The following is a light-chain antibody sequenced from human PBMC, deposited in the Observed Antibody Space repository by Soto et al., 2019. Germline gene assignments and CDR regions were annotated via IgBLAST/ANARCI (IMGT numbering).Light chain of an antibody. J-gene: IGKJ4*01. CDR2: DAS. CDR3: KQRSNWPPLT. V-gene: IGKV3-11*01. CDR1: QSVSSY. Sequence: EIVLTQSPATLSLSPGERATLSCRASQSVSSYLAWYQQKPGQAPRLLIYDASNTATGIPARISGSGSGTDFTLTISSLEPEDFAVYYCKQRSNWPPLTFGGGTKVEIK.